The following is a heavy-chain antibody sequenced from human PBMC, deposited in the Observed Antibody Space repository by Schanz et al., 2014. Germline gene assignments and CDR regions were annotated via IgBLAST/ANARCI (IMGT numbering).Heavy chain of an antibody. Sequence: EVQLVQSGGGLVQPGGSLRLSCAASGFTFSSYAMSWVRQAPGKGLEWVSAISASGGDTYYADSVKGRFTISRDNSKNTLYLQMNTLRAEDTAVYYCARKMKLGVYGGKGHDSLDIWGQGTMVTVSS. J-gene: IGHJ3*02. V-gene: IGHV3-23*04. CDR1: GFTFSSYA. CDR2: ISASGGDT. D-gene: IGHD4-17*01. CDR3: ARKMKLGVYGGKGHDSLDI.